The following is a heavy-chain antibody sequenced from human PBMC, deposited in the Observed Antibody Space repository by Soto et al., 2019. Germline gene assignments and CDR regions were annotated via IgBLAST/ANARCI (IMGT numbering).Heavy chain of an antibody. D-gene: IGHD3-22*01. CDR3: ARFYNSRYYFDY. CDR2: ISSSSSYL. CDR1: GFTFSSYS. J-gene: IGHJ4*02. Sequence: EVQLVESGGGLVKPGGSLRLSCAASGFTFSSYSMNWVRQAPGKGREWVSSISSSSSYLYYADSVRGRFTISRDNAKNSLYLQMNSLRAEDTAVYYCARFYNSRYYFDYWGQGTLVTVSS. V-gene: IGHV3-21*01.